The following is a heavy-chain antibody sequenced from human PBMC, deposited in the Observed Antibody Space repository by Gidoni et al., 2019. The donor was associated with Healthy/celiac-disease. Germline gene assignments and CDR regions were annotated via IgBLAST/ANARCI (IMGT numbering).Heavy chain of an antibody. J-gene: IGHJ4*02. CDR3: ARLPAAAIRSFDY. V-gene: IGHV4-39*01. D-gene: IGHD2-2*01. Sequence: QLQLQESGPGLVKPSETLSLTCTVSGGSISSSSYYWGWIRQPPGKGLEWIGSIYYSGSTYYNPSLKSRVTISVDTSKNQFSLKLSSVTAADTAVYYCARLPAAAIRSFDYWGQGTLVTVSS. CDR2: IYYSGST. CDR1: GGSISSSSYY.